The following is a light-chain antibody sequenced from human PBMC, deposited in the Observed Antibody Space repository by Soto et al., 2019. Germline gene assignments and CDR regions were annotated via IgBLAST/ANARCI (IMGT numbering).Light chain of an antibody. CDR1: GSDIGNYNY. V-gene: IGLV2-14*01. CDR3: SSYTSSSTLNYV. J-gene: IGLJ1*01. Sequence: QSVLTQPASVSGSPGQSITISCTGTGSDIGNYNYVSWYQQHPGKAPKLMIYEVSNRPSGVSNRFSGSKSGNTASLTISGLQAEDEADYYCSSYTSSSTLNYVFGTGTKV. CDR2: EVS.